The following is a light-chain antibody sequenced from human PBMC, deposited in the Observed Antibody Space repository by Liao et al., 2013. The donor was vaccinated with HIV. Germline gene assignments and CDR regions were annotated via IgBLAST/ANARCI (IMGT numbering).Light chain of an antibody. CDR3: QLWDNSSGHPGV. J-gene: IGLJ1*01. Sequence: SYVLSQPPSVSVAPGKTARITCGGDNIGDKGVHWYQQKPGQAPTLVIYYDTNRPSGIPERFSASNSDNTATLTINRVEAGDEADYYCQLWDNSSGHPGVFGTGTTVTVL. CDR1: NIGDKG. V-gene: IGLV3-21*04. CDR2: YDT.